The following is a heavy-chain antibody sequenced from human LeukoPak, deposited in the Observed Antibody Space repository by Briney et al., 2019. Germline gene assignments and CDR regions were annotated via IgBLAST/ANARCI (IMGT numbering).Heavy chain of an antibody. V-gene: IGHV4-34*01. J-gene: IGHJ4*02. CDR3: ARLGVNSNGSV. CDR2: INHSGST. Sequence: SETLSLTCAVYGGSFSGYYWSWIRQPPGKGLEWIGEINHSGSTNYNPSLKSRVTISVDTSKNQFSLKLSSVTAADTAVYYCARLGVNSNGSVWGQGTLVTVSS. CDR1: GGSFSGYY. D-gene: IGHD5-18*01.